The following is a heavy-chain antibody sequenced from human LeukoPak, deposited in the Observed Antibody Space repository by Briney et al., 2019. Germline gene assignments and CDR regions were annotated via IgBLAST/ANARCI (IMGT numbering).Heavy chain of an antibody. CDR2: MYYGGTT. Sequence: PSETLSLTCTVSGDSISSYYWSWIRQPPGKGLEWIGYMYYGGTTDYNPSLKSRVIISADTSKKEFSLKLSSVTAADTAVYSCARSIIGTRSKFDYWGQGTLVTVSS. J-gene: IGHJ4*02. D-gene: IGHD1/OR15-1a*01. CDR1: GDSISSYY. CDR3: ARSIIGTRSKFDY. V-gene: IGHV4-59*08.